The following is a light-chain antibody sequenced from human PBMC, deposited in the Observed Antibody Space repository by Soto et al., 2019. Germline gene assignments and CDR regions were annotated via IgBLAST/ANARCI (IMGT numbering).Light chain of an antibody. CDR3: QQYGTSPT. CDR1: QSVSAGY. Sequence: IVLTQSPGTLSLSPGERATLSCRASQSVSAGYFAWYQQKPGQAPRLLIYGASSRASGIPDRFSGSGSGTVFTHTISRLEPEDFAVYDCQQYGTSPTFGQGTKVEI. J-gene: IGKJ1*01. V-gene: IGKV3-20*01. CDR2: GAS.